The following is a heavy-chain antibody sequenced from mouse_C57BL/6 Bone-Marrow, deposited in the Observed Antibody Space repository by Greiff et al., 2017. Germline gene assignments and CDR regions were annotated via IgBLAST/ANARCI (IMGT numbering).Heavy chain of an antibody. Sequence: VQLQQSGAELARPGASVKLSCKASGYTFTSYGISWVKQRTGQGLEWIGEIYPRSGNTYYNEKFKGKATLTADKSYSTAYMELRSLTSEDSAVYFCARFYYGSSCWNAMDYWGQGTTVTVSS. V-gene: IGHV1-81*01. CDR1: GYTFTSYG. D-gene: IGHD1-1*01. CDR2: IYPRSGNT. CDR3: ARFYYGSSCWNAMDY. J-gene: IGHJ4*01.